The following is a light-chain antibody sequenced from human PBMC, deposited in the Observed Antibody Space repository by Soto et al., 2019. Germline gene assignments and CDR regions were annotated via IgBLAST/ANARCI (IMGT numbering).Light chain of an antibody. CDR3: QVWDSSSDQGV. CDR1: ASDIGRYNY. Sequence: QSALTQPPSASGSPGQSVTISCIGTASDIGRYNYVSWYQHHPGKAPKLIIYEVTKRPSGVPDRFSGSKSGNTATLTISRVEAGDEADYYCQVWDSSSDQGVFGTGTKLTVL. CDR2: EVT. V-gene: IGLV2-8*01. J-gene: IGLJ1*01.